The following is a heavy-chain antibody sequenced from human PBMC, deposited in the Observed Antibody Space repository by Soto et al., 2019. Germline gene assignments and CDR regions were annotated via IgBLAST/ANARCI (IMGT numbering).Heavy chain of an antibody. CDR3: ARDSPGSIAAAGTYDYYYYGMDV. D-gene: IGHD6-13*01. CDR2: IIPIFGTA. J-gene: IGHJ6*02. Sequence: SVKVSCKASGGTFSSYAISWVRQAPGQGLEWMGGIIPIFGTANYAQKFQGRVTITADESTSTAYMELSSLRSEDTAVYYCARDSPGSIAAAGTYDYYYYGMDVWGQ. V-gene: IGHV1-69*13. CDR1: GGTFSSYA.